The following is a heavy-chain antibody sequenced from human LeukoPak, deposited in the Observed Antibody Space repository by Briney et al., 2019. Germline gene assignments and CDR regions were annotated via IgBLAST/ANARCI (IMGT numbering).Heavy chain of an antibody. Sequence: GGSLRLSCAASGFTFSSYWMHWVRQAPGKGLVWVSRINTDGSSTSYADSVKGRFTISRDNAKNTLYLQVNSLRAEDTAVYYCARDGSSWLYYYYMDVWGKGTTVTVSS. D-gene: IGHD6-13*01. V-gene: IGHV3-74*01. CDR2: INTDGSST. CDR3: ARDGSSWLYYYYMDV. CDR1: GFTFSSYW. J-gene: IGHJ6*03.